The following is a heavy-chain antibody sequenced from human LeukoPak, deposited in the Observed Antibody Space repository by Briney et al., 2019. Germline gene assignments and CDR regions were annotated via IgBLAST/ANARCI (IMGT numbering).Heavy chain of an antibody. CDR2: INSDGSGT. V-gene: IGHV3-74*01. CDR3: AKDYYDSSGYCDAFDI. J-gene: IGHJ3*02. D-gene: IGHD3-22*01. Sequence: GGSLRLSCAASGFSFSSYWMHWVRQAPGKGLVWVSRINSDGSGTSYADSVKGRFTISRDNAKNTLYMQMNSLRAEDTAVYYCAKDYYDSSGYCDAFDIWGQGTMVTVSS. CDR1: GFSFSSYW.